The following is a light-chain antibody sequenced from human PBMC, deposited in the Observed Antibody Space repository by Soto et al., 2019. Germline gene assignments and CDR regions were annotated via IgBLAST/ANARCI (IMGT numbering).Light chain of an antibody. CDR3: LQDINYPWT. CDR2: GAS. CDR1: QGIGNA. V-gene: IGKV1-6*01. Sequence: AIQMTQSPSSLSASVGDRVTISCRASQGIGNALGWYQQEPGKPPKVLIYGASNLQSGVPPRFSGSGSGTDLTLAISSLQPEDSATYYCLQDINYPWTFGQGTKVDIK. J-gene: IGKJ1*01.